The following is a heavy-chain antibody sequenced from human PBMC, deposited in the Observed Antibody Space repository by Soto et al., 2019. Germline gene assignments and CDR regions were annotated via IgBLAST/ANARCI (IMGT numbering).Heavy chain of an antibody. CDR1: VSSVILTY. CDR3: ARESSGIDS. D-gene: IGHD6-19*01. V-gene: IGHV4-59*02. CDR2: IYDDGGS. J-gene: IGHJ4*02. Sequence: PSATXSLTCTVSVSSVILTYVILIRQPPGKGLEWIGYIYDDGGSNHNPSLKSRVTMSVDTSNNQVSLRLTSVTAAESAVYYCARESSGIDSWGQGTLVTVSS.